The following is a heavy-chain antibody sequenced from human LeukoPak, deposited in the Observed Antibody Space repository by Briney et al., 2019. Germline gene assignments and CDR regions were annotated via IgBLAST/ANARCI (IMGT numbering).Heavy chain of an antibody. J-gene: IGHJ4*02. Sequence: GGSLRLSCAASGFIFSSFSMNWVRQAPGKGLEWVSYISSTGITTYYADSVKGRFTVSRDNAKDSLYLQMNSLRVEDTAVYYCARDGQQLGFWGQGTLVSVSS. CDR2: ISSTGITT. V-gene: IGHV3-48*04. CDR1: GFIFSSFS. CDR3: ARDGQQLGF. D-gene: IGHD6-13*01.